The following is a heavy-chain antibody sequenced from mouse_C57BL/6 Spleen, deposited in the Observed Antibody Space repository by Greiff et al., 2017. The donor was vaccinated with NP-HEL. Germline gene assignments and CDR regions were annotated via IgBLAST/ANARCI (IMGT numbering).Heavy chain of an antibody. V-gene: IGHV1-15*01. CDR2: IDPETGGT. CDR3: TRIGKPIYYYGSGYFDY. CDR1: GYTFTDYE. Sequence: QVQLQQSGAELVRPGASVTLSCKASGYTFTDYEMHWVKQTPVHGLEWIGAIDPETGGTAYNQKFKGKAILTADKSSSTAYMELRSLTSEDSAVYYCTRIGKPIYYYGSGYFDYWGQGTTLTVSS. D-gene: IGHD1-1*01. J-gene: IGHJ2*01.